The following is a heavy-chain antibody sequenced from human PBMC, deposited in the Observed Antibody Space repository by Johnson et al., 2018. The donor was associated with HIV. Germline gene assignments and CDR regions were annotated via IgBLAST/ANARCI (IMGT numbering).Heavy chain of an antibody. CDR3: ARGRKTVTTVRPSAFDI. D-gene: IGHD4-17*01. J-gene: IGHJ3*02. V-gene: IGHV3-30*04. CDR1: GFTFSSYA. Sequence: HVQLVESGGGVVQPGRSLRLSCAASGFTFSSYAMHWVRQAPGKGLEWVAVISYDGSNKYYADSVKGRFTISRDNSKNTLYLQMNGLRAEDTAVYYCARGRKTVTTVRPSAFDIWGQGTMVTVSS. CDR2: ISYDGSNK.